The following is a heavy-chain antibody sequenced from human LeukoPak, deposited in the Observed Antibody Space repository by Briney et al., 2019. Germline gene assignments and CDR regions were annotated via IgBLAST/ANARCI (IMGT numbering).Heavy chain of an antibody. V-gene: IGHV4-34*01. J-gene: IGHJ4*02. CDR1: GGSFSGYY. Sequence: SETLSLTCAVYGGSFSGYYWSWIRQPPGKGLEWIGEINHSGSTNYNPSLKSRVTISVDTSKNQFSLKLSSVTAADTAVYYCAREVGYCSGGSCYRGFDYWGQGTLVTVSS. D-gene: IGHD2-15*01. CDR2: INHSGST. CDR3: AREVGYCSGGSCYRGFDY.